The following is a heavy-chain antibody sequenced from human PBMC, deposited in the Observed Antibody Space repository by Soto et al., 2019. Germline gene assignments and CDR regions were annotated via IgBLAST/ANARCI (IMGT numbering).Heavy chain of an antibody. J-gene: IGHJ4*02. CDR1: GGTFSSYT. V-gene: IGHV1-69*04. Sequence: ALMKVSFQASGGTFSSYTINRGGQAPGQGLEWMGRIIPILGIANYAQKFQGRVTITADKSTSTAYMELSSLRSEDTAVYYCAREGAAAGTKHFDYWGQGTLVTVSS. CDR2: IIPILGIA. D-gene: IGHD6-13*01. CDR3: AREGAAAGTKHFDY.